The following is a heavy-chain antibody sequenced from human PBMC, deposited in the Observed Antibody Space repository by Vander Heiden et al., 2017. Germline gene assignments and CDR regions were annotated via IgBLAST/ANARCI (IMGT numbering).Heavy chain of an antibody. CDR1: GGTFSSYA. J-gene: IGHJ4*02. D-gene: IGHD3-10*01. CDR2: IIPIFGKA. V-gene: IGHV1-69*01. Sequence: QVQLVQSGAEVKKPGSSVKVSCKASGGTFSSYAISWVRQAPGQGLEWMGGIIPIFGKANDAQKVQGRVTITADESTSTAYMEMRRMRSADTAVYYYAKDRDDYGSGWGDWGQGTMVTVCS. CDR3: AKDRDDYGSGWGD.